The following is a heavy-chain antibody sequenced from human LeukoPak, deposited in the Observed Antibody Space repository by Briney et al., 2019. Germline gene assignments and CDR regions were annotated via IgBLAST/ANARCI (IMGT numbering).Heavy chain of an antibody. V-gene: IGHV1-3*01. CDR3: ARDPIRGYSYGWFDP. CDR2: INAGNGNT. CDR1: GYTFTIYA. Sequence: GASVTVSCTASGYTFTIYAMHWVRQAPGQRLEWMGWINAGNGNTKYSQKFQGRVTITRDTSASTAYMELSSLRSEDTAVYYCARDPIRGYSYGWFDPWGQGTLVTVSS. D-gene: IGHD5-18*01. J-gene: IGHJ5*02.